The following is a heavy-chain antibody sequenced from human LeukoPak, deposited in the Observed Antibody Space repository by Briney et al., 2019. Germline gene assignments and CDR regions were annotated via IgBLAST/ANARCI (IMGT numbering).Heavy chain of an antibody. CDR3: ARGGSRGSLDN. D-gene: IGHD1-26*01. CDR1: GFTFENYW. J-gene: IGHJ4*02. V-gene: IGHV3-7*04. CDR2: IKEGGSEK. Sequence: GGSLRLSCAASGFTFENYWLIWVRQAPGKGLEWVAHIKEGGSEKYYADSVEGRFTISRDNAKNSLYLEMNGLRVEDTAVYYCARGGSRGSLDNWGQGALVTVSS.